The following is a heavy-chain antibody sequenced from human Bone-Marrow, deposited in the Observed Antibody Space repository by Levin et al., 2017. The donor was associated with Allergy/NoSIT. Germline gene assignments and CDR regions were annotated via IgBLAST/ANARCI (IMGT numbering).Heavy chain of an antibody. D-gene: IGHD6-13*01. J-gene: IGHJ4*02. V-gene: IGHV4-59*01. CDR2: ISYSGTT. Sequence: PSETLSLTCTVSGGSISNYYWSWIRQPPGKGLEWIGYISYSGTTNYNPSLKSRVTMSVATSKNQISLKLSSVTAADTAVYYCARIKLSSSWTTFDYWGQGTLVTVSS. CDR1: GGSISNYY. CDR3: ARIKLSSSWTTFDY.